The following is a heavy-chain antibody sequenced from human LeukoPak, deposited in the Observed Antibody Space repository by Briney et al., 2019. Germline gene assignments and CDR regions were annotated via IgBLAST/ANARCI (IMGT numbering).Heavy chain of an antibody. Sequence: TGGSLRLSCAASGFTFSRYWMSWVRQAPGKGLEWVANIKQDGSEKYYVDSVKGRFTISRDNAKNSLYLQMNSLSAEDTAVYYCARDYYPTSGYYRFDYWGKGILVTVSS. J-gene: IGHJ4*02. V-gene: IGHV3-7*01. CDR2: IKQDGSEK. CDR3: ARDYYPTSGYYRFDY. CDR1: GFTFSRYW. D-gene: IGHD3-22*01.